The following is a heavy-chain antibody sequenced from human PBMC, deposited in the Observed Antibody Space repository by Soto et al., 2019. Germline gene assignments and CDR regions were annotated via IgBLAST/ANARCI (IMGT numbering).Heavy chain of an antibody. J-gene: IGHJ4*02. CDR3: ARDRDFDWLLIIFDN. Sequence: ASVKVSCKASGYTFTSYGISWVRQAPGQGLEWMGWISAYNGNTNSQKLQGRVTMTTDTSTSTAYMELRSLRSDDTAVYYCARDRDFDWLLIIFDNWGQGTLVTVSS. CDR2: ISAYNGNT. CDR1: GYTFTSYG. V-gene: IGHV1-18*01. D-gene: IGHD3-9*01.